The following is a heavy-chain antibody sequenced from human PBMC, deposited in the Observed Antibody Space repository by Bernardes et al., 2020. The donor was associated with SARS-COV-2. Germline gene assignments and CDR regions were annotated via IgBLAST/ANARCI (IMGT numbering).Heavy chain of an antibody. V-gene: IGHV4-39*01. CDR2: LSYGGTT. D-gene: IGHD5-12*01. Sequence: SETLSLTCTVSGGSTSSTNYYWAWIRQPPGQVLVWLASLSYGGTTSYIPTLKSRVTISADTKKNQFSLTLSSVAAADTAGYYCARATYDYFYGIESLGQGTLVAVSS. CDR3: ARATYDYFYGIES. CDR1: GGSTSSTNYY. J-gene: IGHJ5*01.